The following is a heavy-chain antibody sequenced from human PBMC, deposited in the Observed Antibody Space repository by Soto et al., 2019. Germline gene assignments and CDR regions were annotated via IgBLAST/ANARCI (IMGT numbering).Heavy chain of an antibody. CDR1: GYTFTSYG. CDR2: VSAYNGNT. D-gene: IGHD3-22*01. CDR3: ARGKHYYDSSGYYNY. V-gene: IGHV1-18*04. Sequence: QVQLVQSGAEVKKPGASVKVSCKASGYTFTSYGISWVRQAPGQGLEWMGWVSAYNGNTNYAQKLQGRATMTTVTSTSTAYMELRSLRSDDTAVEYCARGKHYYDSSGYYNYWGQGTLVTVSS. J-gene: IGHJ4*02.